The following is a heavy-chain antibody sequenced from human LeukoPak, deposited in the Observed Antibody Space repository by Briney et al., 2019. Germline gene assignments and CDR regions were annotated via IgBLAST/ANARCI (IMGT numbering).Heavy chain of an antibody. J-gene: IGHJ5*02. Sequence: KPSETLSLTCTVYGGSFSGYYWSWIRQPPGKGLEWIGEINHSGSTNYNPSLKSRVTLSVDTSKNHFSLKLSSVTAADTAVYYCARVDYYDSSGSTGWFDPWGQGTLVTVSS. D-gene: IGHD3-22*01. CDR3: ARVDYYDSSGSTGWFDP. CDR2: INHSGST. V-gene: IGHV4-34*01. CDR1: GGSFSGYY.